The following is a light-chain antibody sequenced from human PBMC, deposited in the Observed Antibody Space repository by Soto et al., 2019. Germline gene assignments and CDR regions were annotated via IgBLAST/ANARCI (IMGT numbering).Light chain of an antibody. CDR2: DAS. CDR1: QDISNY. Sequence: DIHLTQSPSSLSASVGDRVTITCQASQDISNYLNWYQQKLGKAPKLLIYDASNLETGVPSRFSGSGSGTDFTFTISSLQPEDIATYYCQQYSHLITFGQGTRPEIK. V-gene: IGKV1-33*01. J-gene: IGKJ5*01. CDR3: QQYSHLIT.